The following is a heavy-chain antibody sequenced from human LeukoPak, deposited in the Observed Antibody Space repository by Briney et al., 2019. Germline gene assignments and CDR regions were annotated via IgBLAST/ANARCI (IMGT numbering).Heavy chain of an antibody. V-gene: IGHV3-11*01. CDR3: ARGKYSFDY. CDR2: ISSSGSTI. CDR1: GFTFSDSY. Sequence: GGSLRLPCAASGFTFSDSYMSWIRQAPGKGLEYISYISSSGSTIYYADSVKGRFTLSRDNAKNSLSLEMNSLRAEDTAVYYCARGKYSFDYWGQGTLVTVSS. J-gene: IGHJ4*02.